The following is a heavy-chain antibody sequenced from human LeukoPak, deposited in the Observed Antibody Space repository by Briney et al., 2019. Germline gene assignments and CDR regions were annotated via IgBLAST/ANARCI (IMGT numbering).Heavy chain of an antibody. D-gene: IGHD3-22*01. CDR2: IRSKAYGGTT. J-gene: IGHJ6*03. CDR1: GFTFGDYA. V-gene: IGHV3-49*03. CDR3: TRVSDSSGYYTDYYYYYYMDV. Sequence: GGSLRLSCTASGFTFGDYAMSWFRQAPGKGLEWVGFIRSKAYGGTTEYAASVKGRYTISRDDSKSIAYLQMNSLKTEDTAVYYCTRVSDSSGYYTDYYYYYYMDVWGKGTTVTVSS.